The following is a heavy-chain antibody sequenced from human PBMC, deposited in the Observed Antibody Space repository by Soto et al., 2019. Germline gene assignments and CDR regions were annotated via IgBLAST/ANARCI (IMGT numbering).Heavy chain of an antibody. J-gene: IGHJ4*02. CDR1: GFTFSSYA. V-gene: IGHV3-23*01. CDR3: AKDGRRSGGSCYWTSDY. CDR2: ISGSGGST. Sequence: EVQLLESGGGLVQPGGSLRLSCAASGFTFSSYAMSWVRQAPGKGLEWVSAISGSGGSTYYADSVKGRFTISRDNSKNTLYLQMNSLRAEDTAVYYCAKDGRRSGGSCYWTSDYWGQGTLVTVSS. D-gene: IGHD2-15*01.